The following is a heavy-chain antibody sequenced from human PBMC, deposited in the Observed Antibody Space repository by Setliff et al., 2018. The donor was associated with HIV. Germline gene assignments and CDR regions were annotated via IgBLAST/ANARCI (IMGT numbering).Heavy chain of an antibody. Sequence: PSETLSLTCAVYGGSFSGYYWSWIRQPPGKGLEWIGEINHSGSTNYNPSLKSRVTISVDTSKNQFSLKLSSVTAADTAVYYCARGITYYYGSGSYTFRWFDPWGQGTLVTVSS. D-gene: IGHD3-10*01. J-gene: IGHJ5*02. CDR2: INHSGST. CDR1: GGSFSGYY. CDR3: ARGITYYYGSGSYTFRWFDP. V-gene: IGHV4-34*01.